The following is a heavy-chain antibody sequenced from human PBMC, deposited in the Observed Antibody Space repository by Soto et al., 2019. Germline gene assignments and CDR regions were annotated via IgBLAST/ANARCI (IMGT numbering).Heavy chain of an antibody. Sequence: PGESLKISCTGFGYTFTTFWISWVRQMPWKGLEWMGRIDPGDTYATYSPAFQGHVTISADKATSTAYLQWSSLKASDTAMYFCARISCTTTTCDSWFDPWGQGTLVTVSS. CDR1: GYTFTTFW. CDR3: ARISCTTTTCDSWFDP. CDR2: IDPGDTYA. V-gene: IGHV5-10-1*01. J-gene: IGHJ5*02. D-gene: IGHD2-2*01.